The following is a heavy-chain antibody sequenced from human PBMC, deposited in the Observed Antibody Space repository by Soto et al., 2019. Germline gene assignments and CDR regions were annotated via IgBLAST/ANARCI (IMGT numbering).Heavy chain of an antibody. D-gene: IGHD3-3*01. J-gene: IGHJ4*02. CDR3: ARLPRDCNKTSCYYADH. CDR1: GDDVNTNW. Sequence: GASLTISCRGSGDDVNTNWFGWVRQLPGRGLEWVGIMYPGDSDTRYNPSLQGHVTLSVDVTVSTAFLQWRSLGTSDTGMYFCARLPRDCNKTSCYYADHWGQGTQVTVSS. CDR2: MYPGDSDT. V-gene: IGHV5-51*01.